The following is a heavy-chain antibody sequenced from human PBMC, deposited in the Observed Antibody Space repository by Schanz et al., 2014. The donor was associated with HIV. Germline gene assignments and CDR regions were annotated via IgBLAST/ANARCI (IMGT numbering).Heavy chain of an antibody. CDR3: AKAAVTDYLDY. D-gene: IGHD2-21*02. CDR1: GFTFSSYA. V-gene: IGHV3-30-3*01. Sequence: VQLLESGGGLVQPGGSLRLSCAASGFTFSSYAMHWVRQAPGKGLEWVAFISYDGNNEYYAASVKGRFTISRDNSKNTVYLQMNSLRTEDTAVYYCAKAAVTDYLDYWGQGTLVTVSS. CDR2: ISYDGNNE. J-gene: IGHJ4*02.